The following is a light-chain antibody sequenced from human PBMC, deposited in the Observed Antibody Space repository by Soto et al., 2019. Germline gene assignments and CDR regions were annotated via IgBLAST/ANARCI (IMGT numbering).Light chain of an antibody. CDR3: QQSYSTSPLT. Sequence: DIQMTQSPSSLSASVGDRVTITCRASQSISSYLNWYQQKPGKAPKLLIYAASSLQSGVPSRISGSGSGTDFTLTISSLQPEDFATYYCQQSYSTSPLTFGGGTKVEIK. J-gene: IGKJ4*01. CDR1: QSISSY. CDR2: AAS. V-gene: IGKV1-39*01.